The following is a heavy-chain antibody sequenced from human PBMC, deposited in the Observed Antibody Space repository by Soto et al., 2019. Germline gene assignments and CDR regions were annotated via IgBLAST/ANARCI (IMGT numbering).Heavy chain of an antibody. D-gene: IGHD6-13*01. CDR2: IFHSGMT. CDR3: SRAPAAPVQFDY. J-gene: IGHJ4*02. Sequence: QVRLEESGPGLVKPSGTLSLTCAVSRGSISESNWWSWVRQPPGKGLEWIGDIFHSGMTNYNSSLKSRVTISVDRSKNQFSLMLNSVTNADTAVYFCSRAPAAPVQFDYWGQGTLVTVSS. V-gene: IGHV4-4*02. CDR1: RGSISESNW.